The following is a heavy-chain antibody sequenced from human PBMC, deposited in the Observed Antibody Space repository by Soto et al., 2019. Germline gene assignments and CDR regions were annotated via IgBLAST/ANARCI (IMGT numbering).Heavy chain of an antibody. J-gene: IGHJ5*02. CDR1: GYPFSKYG. CDR2: IKPDNGNT. CDR3: ATSYDSGFDP. D-gene: IGHD5-12*01. V-gene: IGHV1-18*04. Sequence: QLQLVQSGGEVKKPGASVRVSCEAYGYPFSKYGISWIRQAPGQGLEWMGWIKPDNGNTDYAQKFQGRVTMTTDTPSNTAYMELRSLRSDDTAVYYCATSYDSGFDPWGQGTLVSVSS.